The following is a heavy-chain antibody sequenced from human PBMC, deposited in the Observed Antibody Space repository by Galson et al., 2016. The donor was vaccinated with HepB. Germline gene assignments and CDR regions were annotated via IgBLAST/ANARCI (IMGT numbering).Heavy chain of an antibody. Sequence: SVKVSCKASGYTLSSYDIIWVRQATGQGLEWMGWISAYSRKTECAQKFQGRLTMTTNTSTSTAYMELTSLRSGDTAVYYCARDDGISGWDAVRTMNHFDYWGQGTLVTVSS. CDR2: ISAYSRKT. J-gene: IGHJ4*02. D-gene: IGHD6-19*01. CDR3: ARDDGISGWDAVRTMNHFDY. V-gene: IGHV1-18*01. CDR1: GYTLSSYD.